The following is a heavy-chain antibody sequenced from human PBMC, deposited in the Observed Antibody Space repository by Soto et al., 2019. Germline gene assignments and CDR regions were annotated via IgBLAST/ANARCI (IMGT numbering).Heavy chain of an antibody. V-gene: IGHV3-7*01. CDR2: IKQYGGGE. CDR3: ARWYCDSSCSRDWYFDL. J-gene: IGHJ2*01. D-gene: IGHD3-16*01. CDR1: GFTFRNYW. Sequence: PGGSLRLSCAASGFTFRNYWMSWVRQAPGKGLEWVANIKQYGGGENYVDSVKGRFTVSRDNAKNSLYLQMRSLKAEDTSLYYCARWYCDSSCSRDWYFDLWGRGTLVTVSS.